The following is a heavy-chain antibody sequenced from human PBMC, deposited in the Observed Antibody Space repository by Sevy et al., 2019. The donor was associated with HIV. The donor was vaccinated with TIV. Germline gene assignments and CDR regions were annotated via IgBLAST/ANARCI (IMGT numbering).Heavy chain of an antibody. Sequence: GGSLRLSCAASGFTFSDYYMSCIRQAPGKGLERVSYISSSGSTIYYADSVKGRFTVSRDNAKNSLYLQMNSLSAEDTAVYDCARDFSTTTIIGLVVYYFDYWGQGTVVTVSS. CDR3: ARDFSTTTIIGLVVYYFDY. J-gene: IGHJ4*02. V-gene: IGHV3-11*01. D-gene: IGHD3-3*01. CDR1: GFTFSDYY. CDR2: ISSSGSTI.